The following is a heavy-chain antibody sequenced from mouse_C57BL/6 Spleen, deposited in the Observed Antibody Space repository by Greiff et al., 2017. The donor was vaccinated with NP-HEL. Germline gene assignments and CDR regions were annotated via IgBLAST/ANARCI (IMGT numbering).Heavy chain of an antibody. CDR1: GYAFSSYW. V-gene: IGHV1-80*01. CDR2: IYPGDGDT. Sequence: QVQLKESGAELVKPGASVKISCKASGYAFSSYWMNWVKQRPGKGLEWIGQIYPGDGDTNYNGKFKGKATLTADKSSSTAYMQLSSLTSEDSAVYFCARAGPRAYWGQGTLVTVSA. J-gene: IGHJ3*01. CDR3: ARAGPRAY.